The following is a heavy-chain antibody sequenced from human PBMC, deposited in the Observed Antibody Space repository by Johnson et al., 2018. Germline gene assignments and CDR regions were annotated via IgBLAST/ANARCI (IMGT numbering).Heavy chain of an antibody. CDR2: ISSRDNTI. V-gene: IGHV3-11*04. D-gene: IGHD3-22*01. J-gene: IGHJ1*01. CDR1: GFTFSDYY. CDR3: ERGSSYYFDSLGYARYFHH. Sequence: QVQLVESGGGLVKPGGSLRLSCAASGFTFSDYYMNWIRQAPGKGLEWVSYISSRDNTIYYVDSVKGRFTISRDNAKNSLYLQMNGLRAEGTAVYYCERGSSYYFDSLGYARYFHHWGQGTLVTVSS.